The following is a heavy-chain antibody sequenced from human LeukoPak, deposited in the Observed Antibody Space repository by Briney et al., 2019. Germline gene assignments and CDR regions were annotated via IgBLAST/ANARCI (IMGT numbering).Heavy chain of an antibody. Sequence: GGSLRLSCAASGFTFSNAWMSWVRQAPGKGLEWVGRIKSKTDGGTTDYAAPVKGRFTISRDDSKNTPYLQMNSLKTEDTAVYYCTTVLAVAGEFDYWGQGTLVTVSS. CDR2: IKSKTDGGTT. CDR1: GFTFSNAW. J-gene: IGHJ4*02. V-gene: IGHV3-15*01. CDR3: TTVLAVAGEFDY. D-gene: IGHD6-19*01.